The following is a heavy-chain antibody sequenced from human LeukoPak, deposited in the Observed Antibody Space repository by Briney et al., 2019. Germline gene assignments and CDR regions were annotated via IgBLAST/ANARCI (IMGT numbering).Heavy chain of an antibody. CDR3: ARFAAGGSYYYYMDV. V-gene: IGHV3-48*01. CDR2: ISASRGIT. J-gene: IGHJ6*03. CDR1: GFNYSSYT. Sequence: PGGSLRLSCAASGFNYSSYTMNWVRQAPGMGLEWLSYISASRGITYYADSVKGRFTISRDNAKNSLYLQMNSLRADDTAVYYCARFAAGGSYYYYMDVWGKGTTVTVSS. D-gene: IGHD6-25*01.